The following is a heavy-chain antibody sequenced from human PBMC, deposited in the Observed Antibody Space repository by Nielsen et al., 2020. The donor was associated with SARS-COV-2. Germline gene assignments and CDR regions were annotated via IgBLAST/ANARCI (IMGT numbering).Heavy chain of an antibody. V-gene: IGHV3-48*02. CDR3: GSSPFYYYYGMDV. J-gene: IGHJ6*02. CDR2: ISSSSSTI. CDR1: GFTFSSYS. Sequence: GESLKISCVASGFTFSSYSMNWVRQAPGKGLEWVSYISSSSSTIYYADSVKGRFTISRDNAKNSLYLQMNSLRDEDTAVYYCGSSPFYYYYGMDVWGQGTTVTVSS.